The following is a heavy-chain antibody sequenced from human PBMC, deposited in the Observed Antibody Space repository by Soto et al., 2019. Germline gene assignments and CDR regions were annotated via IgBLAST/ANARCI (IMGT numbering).Heavy chain of an antibody. CDR1: GGTFSSYA. Sequence: QVQLVQSGAEVKKPGSSVKVSCKASGGTFSSYAISWVRQAPGQGLEWMGGIIPIFGTANYAQKFQGRVTITADESTRTAYMELSSLRSEDTAVYYCARIGRGYCSGGSCYPSYFDYWGQGTLVTVSA. D-gene: IGHD2-15*01. CDR3: ARIGRGYCSGGSCYPSYFDY. V-gene: IGHV1-69*12. CDR2: IIPIFGTA. J-gene: IGHJ4*02.